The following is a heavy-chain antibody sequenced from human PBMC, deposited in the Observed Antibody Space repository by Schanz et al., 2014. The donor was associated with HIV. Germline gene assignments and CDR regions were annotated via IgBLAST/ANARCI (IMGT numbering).Heavy chain of an antibody. CDR1: GFTFSGYG. J-gene: IGHJ4*02. V-gene: IGHV3-33*06. CDR2: IWYDGSKK. Sequence: QVQLVESGGGVVQPGRSLRLSCAVSGFTFSGYGMHWVRQAPGKGLEWVAVIWYDGSKKYHADSVKGRFTISRDNSKNTLYLQMNSLRVEDTAVYYCANEEVPNDYWGQGTLVTVSS. CDR3: ANEEVPNDY.